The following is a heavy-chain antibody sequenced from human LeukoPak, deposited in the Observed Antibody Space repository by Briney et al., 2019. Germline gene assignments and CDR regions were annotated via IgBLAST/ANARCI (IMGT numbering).Heavy chain of an antibody. CDR2: INHSGST. CDR1: GGSFSGYY. D-gene: IGHD3-10*01. CDR3: ARGRSYYYGSGSLRGRTYYYGMDV. Sequence: PSETLSLTYAVYGGSFSGYYWSWIRQPPGKGLEWIGEINHSGSTNYNPSLKSRVTISVDTSKNQFSLKLSSVTAADTAVYYCARGRSYYYGSGSLRGRTYYYGMDVWGQGTTVTVSS. J-gene: IGHJ6*02. V-gene: IGHV4-34*01.